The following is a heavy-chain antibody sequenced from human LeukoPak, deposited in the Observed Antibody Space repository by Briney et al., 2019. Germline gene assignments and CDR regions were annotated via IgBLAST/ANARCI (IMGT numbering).Heavy chain of an antibody. CDR1: GGSISSSSAY. J-gene: IGHJ4*02. CDR2: IYYSKNT. Sequence: PSETLSLTCTVSGGSISSSSAYWGWIRQPPGKGLEWIGSIYYSKNTYYNPSLKSRVTISADTSMNQFSLTLGSVSATDTAVYYCVSPRGFSYGYFDYWGQGTLVTVSP. V-gene: IGHV4-39*01. D-gene: IGHD5-18*01. CDR3: VSPRGFSYGYFDY.